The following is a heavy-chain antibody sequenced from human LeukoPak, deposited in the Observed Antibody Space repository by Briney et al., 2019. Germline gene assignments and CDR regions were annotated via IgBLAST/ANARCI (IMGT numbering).Heavy chain of an antibody. CDR3: ARYQQRGYESDY. D-gene: IGHD5-12*01. J-gene: IGHJ4*02. CDR2: ISSSSSYM. CDR1: GFTFSSYS. V-gene: IGHV3-21*01. Sequence: PGGSLRLSCAASGFTFSSYSMNWVRQAPGKGLEWVSSISSSSSYMYYADSVKGQFTISRDNAKNSLYLQMNSLRAEDTAVYYCARYQQRGYESDYWGQGTLVTVSS.